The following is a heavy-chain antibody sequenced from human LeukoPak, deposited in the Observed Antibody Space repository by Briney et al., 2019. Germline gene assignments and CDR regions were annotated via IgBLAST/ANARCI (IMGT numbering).Heavy chain of an antibody. CDR3: ASCGDDCDPRETAWVGFLH. J-gene: IGHJ1*01. D-gene: IGHD2-21*02. Sequence: PGESLRLSCVVSGLTVSRKFMNWVRQAPGKGLEWVSGIYVDGSTFYADSVKGRFSISRDSSRNTLSLQMSSLRAEDTAVYFCASCGDDCDPRETAWVGFLHWGQGTLVTVSS. CDR1: GLTVSRKF. V-gene: IGHV3-66*01. CDR2: IYVDGST.